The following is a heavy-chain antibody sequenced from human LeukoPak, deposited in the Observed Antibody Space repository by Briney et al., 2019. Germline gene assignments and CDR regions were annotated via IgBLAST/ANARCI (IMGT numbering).Heavy chain of an antibody. CDR3: ATDRSSLPQSSGSQGAFDI. Sequence: WASVKVSCKASGYTFTSYDINWVRQATGQGLEWMGWMNPNSGNTGYAQKFQGRVTITRNTSISTAYMELSSLRSEDTAVYYCATDRSSLPQSSGSQGAFDIWGQGTMVTVSS. CDR2: MNPNSGNT. V-gene: IGHV1-8*03. CDR1: GYTFTSYD. D-gene: IGHD1-26*01. J-gene: IGHJ3*02.